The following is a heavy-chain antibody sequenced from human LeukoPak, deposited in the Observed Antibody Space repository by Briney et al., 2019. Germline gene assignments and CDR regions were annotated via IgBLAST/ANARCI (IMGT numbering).Heavy chain of an antibody. J-gene: IGHJ4*02. Sequence: GGSLRLSCAASGVPFSASWMHWVRQAPGKGLAWVSHISSDGSVIVYADPVKGRFTISRDNAKNSLYLQMNSLRAEDTAVYYCARVGRDGYTSDYWGQGTLVTVSS. CDR1: GVPFSASW. V-gene: IGHV3-74*01. D-gene: IGHD5-24*01. CDR3: ARVGRDGYTSDY. CDR2: ISSDGSVI.